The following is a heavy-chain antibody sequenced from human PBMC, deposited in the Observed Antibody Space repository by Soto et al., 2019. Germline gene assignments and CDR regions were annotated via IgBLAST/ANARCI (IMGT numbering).Heavy chain of an antibody. CDR2: INHSGST. D-gene: IGHD2-8*01. CDR1: GGSFSGYY. CDR3: ARGPTVDLYHFDY. J-gene: IGHJ4*02. V-gene: IGHV4-34*01. Sequence: QVQLQQWGAGLLKPSETLSLTCAVYGGSFSGYYWSWIRQPPGKGLEWIGEINHSGSTNYNPSLKSRVTISVDTSKNQFSLKLSSVTAADTAVYYCARGPTVDLYHFDYWGQGTLVTVSS.